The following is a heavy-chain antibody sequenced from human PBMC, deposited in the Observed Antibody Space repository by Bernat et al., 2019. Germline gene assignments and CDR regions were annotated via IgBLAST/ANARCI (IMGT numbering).Heavy chain of an antibody. Sequence: EVQLVESGGGLVQPGGSLRLSCAASGFTFSDYWMTWVRQAPGKGLEWVANIKHDGSEKYYVDSVKGRFTISRDNAQNSLFLQMNSLRGEDTAVYYCARGGVHHWGQGTLVTVTS. CDR2: IKHDGSEK. CDR3: ARGGVHH. J-gene: IGHJ1*01. V-gene: IGHV3-7*01. CDR1: GFTFSDYW.